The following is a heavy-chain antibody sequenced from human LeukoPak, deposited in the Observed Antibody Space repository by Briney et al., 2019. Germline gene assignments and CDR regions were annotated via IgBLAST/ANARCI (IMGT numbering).Heavy chain of an antibody. CDR3: ARRSVAFDI. J-gene: IGHJ3*02. CDR1: GFTFSSYE. Sequence: PGGSLRLSCAASGFTFSSYEMNWVRQAPGKGLEWVSYISSSGSTIYYADSVKGRFTISRDDAKNSLYLQMNSLRAEDTAVYYCARRSVAFDIWGQGTMVTVSS. V-gene: IGHV3-48*03. CDR2: ISSSGSTI.